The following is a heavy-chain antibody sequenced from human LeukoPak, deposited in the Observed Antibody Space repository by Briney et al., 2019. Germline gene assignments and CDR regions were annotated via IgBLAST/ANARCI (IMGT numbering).Heavy chain of an antibody. Sequence: GRSLRLSCAASGFTFDDYAMHWVQQAPGKGLEWVSGISWNSGSIGYADSVKGRFTISRDNAKNSLYLQMNSLRAEDTALYYCAKDIAAAAQGGFDYWSQGTLVTVSS. V-gene: IGHV3-9*01. CDR3: AKDIAAAAQGGFDY. CDR1: GFTFDDYA. J-gene: IGHJ4*02. CDR2: ISWNSGSI. D-gene: IGHD2-2*01.